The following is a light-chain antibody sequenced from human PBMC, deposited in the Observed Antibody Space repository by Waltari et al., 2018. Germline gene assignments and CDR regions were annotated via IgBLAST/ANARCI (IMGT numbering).Light chain of an antibody. CDR1: ISDIGAYNH. V-gene: IGLV2-14*03. CDR3: SSFTTSSLWS. CDR2: DAS. J-gene: IGLJ2*01. Sequence: QSALTQPASVSGSPGQSITISCTGTISDIGAYNHVSWYQQYPGPPPSLLIFDASDRAPGVVDRFSGSRSGNTASLTTSGLQAEDEANDYCSSFTTSSLWSFGGGTKLTVL.